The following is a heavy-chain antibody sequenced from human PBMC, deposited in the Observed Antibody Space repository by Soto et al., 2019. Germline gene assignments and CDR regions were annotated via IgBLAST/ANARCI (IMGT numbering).Heavy chain of an antibody. J-gene: IGHJ3*02. Sequence: PSETLSLTCTVSGASVSSASYYWSWIRQPPGKGLEWIGYIYYSGRTDYNPSLKSRVTISLDTSKNQFSLKLSSVTAADTAVYYCARPMAGFDAFDIWGQGTMVTVS. CDR3: ARPMAGFDAFDI. D-gene: IGHD3-10*01. CDR2: IYYSGRT. CDR1: GASVSSASYY. V-gene: IGHV4-61*01.